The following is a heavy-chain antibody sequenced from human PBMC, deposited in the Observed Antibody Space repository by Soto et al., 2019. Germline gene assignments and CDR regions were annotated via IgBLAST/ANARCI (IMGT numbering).Heavy chain of an antibody. V-gene: IGHV4-39*01. D-gene: IGHD1-26*01. Sequence: QLQLQESGPGLVKPSETLSLTCTVSGGSISSSSYYWGWIRQPPGKGLEWIGSIYYSGSTYYNPSLKSRVTISVDTSKNQFSLKLSSVTAADTAVYYCARLRKGWELYDAFDIWGQGTMVTVSS. J-gene: IGHJ3*02. CDR1: GGSISSSSYY. CDR2: IYYSGST. CDR3: ARLRKGWELYDAFDI.